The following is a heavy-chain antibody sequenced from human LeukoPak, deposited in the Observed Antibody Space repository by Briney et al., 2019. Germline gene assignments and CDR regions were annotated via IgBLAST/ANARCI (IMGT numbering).Heavy chain of an antibody. J-gene: IGHJ4*02. CDR3: ARVGDTAMDHYYFDY. V-gene: IGHV1-2*02. Sequence: ASVKVSCKASGYTFTGYYMHWVRQAPGQGLEWMGWINPNSGGTNYAQKFQGRVTMTRDTSISTAYMELSRLRSDDTAVYYCARVGDTAMDHYYFDYWGQGTLVTVSS. D-gene: IGHD5-18*01. CDR1: GYTFTGYY. CDR2: INPNSGGT.